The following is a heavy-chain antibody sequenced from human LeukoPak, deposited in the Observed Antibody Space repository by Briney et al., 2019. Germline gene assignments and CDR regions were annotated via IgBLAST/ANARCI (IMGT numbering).Heavy chain of an antibody. V-gene: IGHV3-21*01. J-gene: IGHJ4*02. CDR1: GLTFSSYS. D-gene: IGHD3-22*01. CDR2: ISSSSSYI. Sequence: KPGGSLRLSCAASGLTFSSYSMNWVRQAPGKGLEWVSSISSSSSYIYYADSVKGRFTISRDNSKNTLYLQMNSLRAEDTAVYYCAKEYYYDSSGYPTPYFDYWGQGTLVTVSS. CDR3: AKEYYYDSSGYPTPYFDY.